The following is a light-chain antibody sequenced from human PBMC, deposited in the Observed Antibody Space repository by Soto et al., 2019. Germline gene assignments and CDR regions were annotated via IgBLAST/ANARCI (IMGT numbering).Light chain of an antibody. CDR1: SSDVGGSDY. Sequence: QSALTQPPSASGSPGQSVTISCTGTSSDVGGSDYVSWYQQFPGKAPKLMIYEVSKRPSGVPDRFSGSKSGHTASLTVSGLQAEDEADYYCSSYTTTNTYVFGTGTKLTVL. CDR2: EVS. V-gene: IGLV2-8*01. J-gene: IGLJ1*01. CDR3: SSYTTTNTYV.